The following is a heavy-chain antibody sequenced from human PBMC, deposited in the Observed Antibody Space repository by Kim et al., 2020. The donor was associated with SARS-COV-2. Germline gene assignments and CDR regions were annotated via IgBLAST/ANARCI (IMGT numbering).Heavy chain of an antibody. Sequence: STDHADSVKGRCTISRDNSKNTLYLQMNSLRAEDTAVYYCAKISPGGVAYWGQGTLVTVSS. J-gene: IGHJ4*02. V-gene: IGHV3-23*01. CDR2: ST. D-gene: IGHD2-15*01. CDR3: AKISPGGVAY.